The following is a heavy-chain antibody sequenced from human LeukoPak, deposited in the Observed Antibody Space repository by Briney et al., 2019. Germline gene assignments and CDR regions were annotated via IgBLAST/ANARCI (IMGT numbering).Heavy chain of an antibody. Sequence: PGGSLRLSCAASGFTFSSYAMHWVRQAPGKGLEWVAVISYDGSNKYYADSVKGRFTISRDNSKNTLYLQMNSLRAEDTAVYYCASTMYYYDSSAPLDYWGQGTLVTASS. CDR1: GFTFSSYA. J-gene: IGHJ4*02. V-gene: IGHV3-30-3*01. CDR3: ASTMYYYDSSAPLDY. CDR2: ISYDGSNK. D-gene: IGHD3-22*01.